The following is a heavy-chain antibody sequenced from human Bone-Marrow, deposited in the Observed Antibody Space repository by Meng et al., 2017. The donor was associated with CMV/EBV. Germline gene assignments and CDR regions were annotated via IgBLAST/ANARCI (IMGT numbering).Heavy chain of an antibody. CDR2: LSGSGNSA. V-gene: IGHV3-23*01. CDR3: AKAQLSYYDGSGFYPGDY. D-gene: IGHD3-22*01. Sequence: LTFRDYAMNWVRQTPGKGLEWVSALSGSGNSAYYADSVRGRFTVSRDNSRNTLYLQMSGLRAEDTAVYYCAKAQLSYYDGSGFYPGDYWGQGTLVTVSS. CDR1: LTFRDYA. J-gene: IGHJ4*02.